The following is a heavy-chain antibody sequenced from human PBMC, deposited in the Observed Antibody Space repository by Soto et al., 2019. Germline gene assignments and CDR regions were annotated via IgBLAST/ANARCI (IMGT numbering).Heavy chain of an antibody. CDR3: AGQPTAGSYYDLGSYYYYYAMDV. CDR2: IYYSGTT. D-gene: IGHD3-10*01. CDR1: GGSISSGGYY. V-gene: IGHV4-30-4*08. Sequence: SETLSLTCTVSGGSISSGGYYWSWIRQHPGKGLEWIGYIYYSGTTYYNPSLKSRVTISLDTSKNQFSLKLSSVTAADTAVYYCAGQPTAGSYYDLGSYYYYYAMDVWGQGTTVTVSS. J-gene: IGHJ6*02.